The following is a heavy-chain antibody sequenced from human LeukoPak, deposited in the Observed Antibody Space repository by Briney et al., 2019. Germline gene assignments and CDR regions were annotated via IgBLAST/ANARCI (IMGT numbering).Heavy chain of an antibody. CDR1: GGSISRGGYY. CDR3: ATTCYYDSSGYYYAGAFDI. Sequence: SQTLSLTCTVSGGSISRGGYYWSWTRQHPGKGLEWIGYIYYSGSTYYNPSLESRVTISVDTSKNQFSLKLSSVTAADTAVYYCATTCYYDSSGYYYAGAFDIWGQGTMVTVSS. D-gene: IGHD3-22*01. J-gene: IGHJ3*02. CDR2: IYYSGST. V-gene: IGHV4-31*03.